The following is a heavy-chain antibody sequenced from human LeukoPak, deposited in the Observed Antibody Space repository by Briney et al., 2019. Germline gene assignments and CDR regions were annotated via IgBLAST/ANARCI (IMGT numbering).Heavy chain of an antibody. J-gene: IGHJ4*02. CDR3: AKVSAWAMVGATYFDY. V-gene: IGHV3-23*01. D-gene: IGHD1-26*01. CDR2: ISGNSGST. Sequence: PGRSLRLSCAASGFTFSSYAMSWVRQASGKGLEWVSSISGNSGSTYYADSVKGRFTISRDNSKNTVYLQMNSLRAEDTAVYYCAKVSAWAMVGATYFDYWGQGTLVTVSS. CDR1: GFTFSSYA.